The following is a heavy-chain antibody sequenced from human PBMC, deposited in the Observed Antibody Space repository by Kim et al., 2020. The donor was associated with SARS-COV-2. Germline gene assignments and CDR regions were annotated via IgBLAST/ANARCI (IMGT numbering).Heavy chain of an antibody. CDR2: IIPIFGTA. CDR1: GGTFSSYA. CDR3: ARVVLRFLEWGTVYYFDY. V-gene: IGHV1-69*13. D-gene: IGHD3-3*01. Sequence: SVKVSCKASGGTFSSYAISWVRQAPGQGLEWMGGIIPIFGTANYAQKFQGRVTITADESTSTAYMELSSLRSEDTAVYYCARVVLRFLEWGTVYYFDYWGQGTLVTVSS. J-gene: IGHJ4*02.